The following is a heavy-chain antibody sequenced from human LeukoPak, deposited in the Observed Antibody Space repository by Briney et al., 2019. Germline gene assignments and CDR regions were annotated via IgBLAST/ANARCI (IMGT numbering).Heavy chain of an antibody. CDR1: GFTFSNAW. D-gene: IGHD5-24*01. CDR3: TTVFYGDGYNPDLFDY. Sequence: PGGSLRLSCAASGFTFSNAWMSWVRQAPGRGLEWVGRIKSKTDGGTTDYAAPLKGRFTISRDDSKNTLYLQMNSLKTEDTAVYYCTTVFYGDGYNPDLFDYWGQGTLVTVSS. CDR2: IKSKTDGGTT. V-gene: IGHV3-15*01. J-gene: IGHJ4*02.